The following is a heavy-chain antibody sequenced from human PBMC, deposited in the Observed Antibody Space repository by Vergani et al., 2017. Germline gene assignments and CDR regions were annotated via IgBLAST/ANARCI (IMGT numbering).Heavy chain of an antibody. V-gene: IGHV4-59*01. D-gene: IGHD7-27*01. CDR2: IYYSGST. J-gene: IGHJ4*02. Sequence: QVQLQESGPGLVKPSETLSLTCTVPGGSISSYYWSWIRQPPGKGLEWIGYIYYSGSTNYNPSLKSRVTISVDTSKNQFSVKLISVTAADTAVYYCARVVKRGMREXFDYWGQGTLVTVSS. CDR3: ARVVKRGMREXFDY. CDR1: GGSISSYY.